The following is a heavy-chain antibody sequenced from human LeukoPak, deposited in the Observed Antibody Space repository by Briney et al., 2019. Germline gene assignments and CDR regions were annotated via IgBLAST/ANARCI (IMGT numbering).Heavy chain of an antibody. CDR1: GYTFTGYY. J-gene: IGHJ5*02. CDR3: ARDLRYSSGWYPAFDP. Sequence: GASVKVSCKASGYTFTGYYMHWVRQAPGQGLEWMGWINAGNGNTKYSQEFQGRVTITRDTSASTAYMELSSLRSEDMAVYYCARDLRYSSGWYPAFDPWGQGTLVTVSS. CDR2: INAGNGNT. V-gene: IGHV1-3*03. D-gene: IGHD6-19*01.